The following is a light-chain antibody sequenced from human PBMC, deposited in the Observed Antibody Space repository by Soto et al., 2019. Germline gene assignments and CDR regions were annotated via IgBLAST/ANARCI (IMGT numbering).Light chain of an antibody. CDR1: QSFRGL. Sequence: EVVLTQSPVTLSLSPGERATLSCRASQSFRGLLAWYQQKPGQAPRLLIYDACNRATGIPPRFSGSGSGTDFTLTISSLEPEDSAVYYCQQRHMWPIKFGQGTRLEIK. CDR3: QQRHMWPIK. V-gene: IGKV3-11*01. CDR2: DAC. J-gene: IGKJ5*01.